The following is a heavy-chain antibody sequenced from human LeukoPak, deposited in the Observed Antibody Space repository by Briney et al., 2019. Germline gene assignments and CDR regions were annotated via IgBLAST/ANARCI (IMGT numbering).Heavy chain of an antibody. V-gene: IGHV1-18*04. CDR2: ISAYNGNT. CDR1: GYTFTSYG. D-gene: IGHD2-2*01. Sequence: ASVKVSCKASGYTFTSYGISWVRQAPGQGLEWMGWISAYNGNTNYAQKLQGRVTMTTDTSTSTAYMELRSLRSDDTAVYYCAGDILGYCSSTSRYEGGWFDPWGQGTLVTVSS. J-gene: IGHJ5*02. CDR3: AGDILGYCSSTSRYEGGWFDP.